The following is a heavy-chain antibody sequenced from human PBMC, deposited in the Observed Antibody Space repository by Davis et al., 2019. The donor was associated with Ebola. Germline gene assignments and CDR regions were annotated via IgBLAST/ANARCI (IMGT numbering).Heavy chain of an antibody. V-gene: IGHV3-23*01. CDR1: GFTFDNYA. J-gene: IGHJ6*04. Sequence: GGSLRLSCAASGFTFDNYAMSWVRQAPGKGLEWVSAISGSGGSTYYADSVKGRFTISRDNSKNTLYLQMNSLRAEDTAVYYCARGSGGYFDWLLSLVPQDYYYGMDVWGKGTTVTVSS. D-gene: IGHD3-9*01. CDR3: ARGSGGYFDWLLSLVPQDYYYGMDV. CDR2: ISGSGGST.